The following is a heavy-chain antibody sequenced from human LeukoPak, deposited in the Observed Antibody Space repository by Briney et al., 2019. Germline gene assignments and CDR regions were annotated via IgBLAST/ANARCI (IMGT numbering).Heavy chain of an antibody. J-gene: IGHJ3*02. CDR2: ISGSGGST. CDR1: GFTFSSYA. V-gene: IGHV3-23*01. CDR3: AKVRSSSGPLRGAFDI. Sequence: GGSLRLSCAASGFTFSSYAMSWVRQAPGKGLEWVSAISGSGGSTYYADSVKGRFTISRDNSKNTLYLQMNSLRAEDTAVYYCAKVRSSSGPLRGAFDIWGQGTMVTVSS. D-gene: IGHD6-19*01.